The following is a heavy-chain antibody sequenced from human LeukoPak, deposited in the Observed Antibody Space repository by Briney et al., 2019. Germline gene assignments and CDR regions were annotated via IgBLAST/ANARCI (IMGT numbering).Heavy chain of an antibody. CDR3: ASSAWGHMDV. D-gene: IGHD1-26*01. J-gene: IGHJ6*03. V-gene: IGHV4-39*01. CDR2: VYYSGST. CDR1: GGSISSTNSY. Sequence: PSETLSLTCTISGGSISSTNSYWGWIRQTPGKGLEWIGTVYYSGSTYYNPSLNSRVSISGDTSTNQFSLRLNSVTAADTAVYLEASSAWGHMDVRGKGTTVIVSS.